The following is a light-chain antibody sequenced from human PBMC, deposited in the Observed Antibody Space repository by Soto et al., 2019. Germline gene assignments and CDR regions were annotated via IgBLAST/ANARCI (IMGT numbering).Light chain of an antibody. J-gene: IGKJ1*01. CDR1: QSVSSN. V-gene: IGKV3-15*01. CDR3: QHYNNWPPWT. CDR2: RAS. Sequence: EIVMTQSPATLSVSPGERATLSCRASQSVSSNLSCYQQKPGQAPRLLIYRASTRATGIPARFSGSGSGTEFTLTSISLQSEDFAVYYCQHYNNWPPWTFGQGTKVEIK.